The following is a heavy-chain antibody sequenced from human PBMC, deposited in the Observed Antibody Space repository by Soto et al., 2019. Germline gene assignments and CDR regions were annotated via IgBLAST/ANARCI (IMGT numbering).Heavy chain of an antibody. D-gene: IGHD2-8*01. Sequence: EVQLLESGGGLVQPGGSLRLSCAASGFTFSSYAMSWVRQAPGKGLEWVSAISGSGGSTYYADSVKGRFTISRDNSKNTLSLQMKSLRAEDTAVYYCAKERGYCTNGVCYRESFDYWGQGTLVTVSS. J-gene: IGHJ4*02. V-gene: IGHV3-23*01. CDR1: GFTFSSYA. CDR3: AKERGYCTNGVCYRESFDY. CDR2: ISGSGGST.